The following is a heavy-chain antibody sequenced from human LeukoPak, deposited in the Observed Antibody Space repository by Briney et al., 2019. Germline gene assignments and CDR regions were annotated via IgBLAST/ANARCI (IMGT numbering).Heavy chain of an antibody. V-gene: IGHV3-43*02. CDR3: AKDKDSSGHFDY. CDR1: GFTFDDYA. D-gene: IGHD6-19*01. Sequence: GGSLRLSCAASGFTFDDYAMHWVRQAPGKGLEWVSLISGDGGSTYYADSVKGRFTISRDNSKNSLYLQMSSLRTEDTALYYCAKDKDSSGHFDYWGQGTLVTVSS. CDR2: ISGDGGST. J-gene: IGHJ4*02.